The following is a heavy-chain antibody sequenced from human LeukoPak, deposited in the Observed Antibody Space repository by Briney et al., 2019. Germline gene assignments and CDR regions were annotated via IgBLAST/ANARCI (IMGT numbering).Heavy chain of an antibody. V-gene: IGHV3-23*01. CDR1: GFTFSSYA. J-gene: IGHJ4*02. CDR3: AKNGLYCSSAACYQD. CDR2: ITGSGGIT. Sequence: GGSLRLSCAASGFTFSSYAMTWVREAPGKGLDWVSVITGSGGITYYADSVKGRFTISRDNSKNTLYLQMNSLRVEDTAFYYCAKNGLYCSSAACYQDWGQGTLVTVSS. D-gene: IGHD2-2*01.